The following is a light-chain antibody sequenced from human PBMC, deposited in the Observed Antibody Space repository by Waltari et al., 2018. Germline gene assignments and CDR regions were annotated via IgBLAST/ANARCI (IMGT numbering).Light chain of an antibody. CDR3: QSADSSGTDVV. CDR1: ALPKQS. V-gene: IGLV3-25*02. CDR2: KDS. Sequence: SYELTQPPSVSVSPGQTARITCSGDALPKQSAYWYQQKPGKAPVLVIYKDSDRPAGIPELFSGASSGTTVTLTISGVQSEDEADYYCQSADSSGTDVVFGGGTKLTAL. J-gene: IGLJ2*01.